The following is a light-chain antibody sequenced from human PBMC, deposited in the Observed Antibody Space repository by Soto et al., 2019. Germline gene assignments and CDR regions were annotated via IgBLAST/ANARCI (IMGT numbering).Light chain of an antibody. CDR1: QSVDTTF. CDR2: GAS. J-gene: IGKJ1*01. V-gene: IGKV3-20*01. Sequence: EIVLTQSPGSLSLSPGQRATLPCRASQSVDTTFFAWYQKKPGQAPRLLIYGASKRATGIPDRFSGSGSGTDFTLIISRLEPEDFAVYYSQQYMSSVTFGQGTKVEIK. CDR3: QQYMSSVT.